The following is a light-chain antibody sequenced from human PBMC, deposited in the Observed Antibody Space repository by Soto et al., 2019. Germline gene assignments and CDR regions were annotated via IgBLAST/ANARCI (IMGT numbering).Light chain of an antibody. J-gene: IGKJ5*01. CDR3: QQGDCVPST. CDR1: QSISSW. Sequence: DIQMTQSPSSVSASVGDRVTITCRESQSISSWLAWYQQKPGTVPKLLVYAAFSLQRGVPSRFSGSGAGTEYSLTITSLQPEDLGTDYWQQGDCVPSTVGQGTRLEIK. V-gene: IGKV1-12*01. CDR2: AAF.